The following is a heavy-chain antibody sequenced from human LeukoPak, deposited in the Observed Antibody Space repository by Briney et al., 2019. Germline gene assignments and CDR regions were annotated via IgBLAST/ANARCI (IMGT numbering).Heavy chain of an antibody. CDR1: GYSISSGYY. J-gene: IGHJ4*02. CDR3: ARVSRTAVFDY. V-gene: IGHV4-38-2*01. CDR2: INHSGST. Sequence: PSETLSLTCAVSGYSISSGYYWGWIRQPPGKGLEWIGIINHSGSTYYNPSLKSRVTMSVDTSKNQFSLKLSSVTAADTAVYYCARVSRTAVFDYWGQGTLVTVSS. D-gene: IGHD2-21*02.